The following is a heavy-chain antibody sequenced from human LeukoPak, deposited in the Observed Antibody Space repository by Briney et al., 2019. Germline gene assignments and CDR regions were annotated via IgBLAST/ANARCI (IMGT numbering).Heavy chain of an antibody. V-gene: IGHV1-69*02. J-gene: IGHJ4*02. CDR3: ASGYYYDSSGYFFY. Sequence: SVKVSCKASGGTFSSYTISWVRQAPGRGLEWMGRIIPILGIANYAQKFQGRVTITADKSTSTAYMELSSLRSEDTAVYYCASGYYYDSSGYFFYWGQGTLVTVSS. D-gene: IGHD3-22*01. CDR1: GGTFSSYT. CDR2: IIPILGIA.